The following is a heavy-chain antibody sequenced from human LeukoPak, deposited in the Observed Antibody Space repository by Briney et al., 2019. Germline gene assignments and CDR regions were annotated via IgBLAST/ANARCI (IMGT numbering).Heavy chain of an antibody. Sequence: PGGSLRLFCAASGFTFSSYPMHWVRQAPGKGLEWVAVISYDGRNEYYADSVKGRFTISRDNFKNTLYLQMNSLRAEDTAVYYCARDQTGTFDYWGQGTLVTVSS. V-gene: IGHV3-30*04. CDR2: ISYDGRNE. D-gene: IGHD1-7*01. J-gene: IGHJ4*02. CDR3: ARDQTGTFDY. CDR1: GFTFSSYP.